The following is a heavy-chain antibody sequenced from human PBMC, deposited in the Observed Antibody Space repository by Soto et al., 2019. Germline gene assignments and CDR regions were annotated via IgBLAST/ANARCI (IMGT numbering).Heavy chain of an antibody. CDR2: IYYSGST. V-gene: IGHV4-30-4*01. CDR3: ARTHYSDRSGTDY. J-gene: IGHJ4*02. CDR1: GGSIRSGDSY. Sequence: ASETLSLTCTVSGGSIRSGDSYWSWIRQPPGKGLKWIGYIYYSGSTYYNPSLKSRVTISLDTPKNQFSLNLSSVTAADTAVYYCARTHYSDRSGTDYWGQGTLVTVSS. D-gene: IGHD3-22*01.